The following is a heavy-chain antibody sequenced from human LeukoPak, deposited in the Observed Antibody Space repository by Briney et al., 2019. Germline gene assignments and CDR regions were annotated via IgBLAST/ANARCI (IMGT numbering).Heavy chain of an antibody. CDR3: AKVNGVATIDD. D-gene: IGHD2-15*01. CDR2: ISESGVGT. CDR1: GFTFRSHA. Sequence: GGSLRLSCVASGFTFRSHAMNWVRQAPGKGLEWVSGISESGVGTNYADSVKGRFTTSRDNSKNTLYFQMNSLRGEDTAVYYCAKVNGVATIDDWGQGTLVTVSS. J-gene: IGHJ4*02. V-gene: IGHV3-23*01.